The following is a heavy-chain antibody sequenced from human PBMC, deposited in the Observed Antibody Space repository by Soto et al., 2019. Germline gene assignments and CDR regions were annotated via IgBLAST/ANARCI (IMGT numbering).Heavy chain of an antibody. CDR3: ARGHSSSWYSGYYYYYGMDV. Sequence: SETLSLTCAVYGGSFSGYYWSWIRQPPGKGLEWIGEINHSGSTNYNPSLKSRVTISVDTSKNQFSLKLSSVTAADTAVYYCARGHSSSWYSGYYYYYGMDVWGQGTTVT. D-gene: IGHD6-13*01. J-gene: IGHJ6*02. CDR1: GGSFSGYY. CDR2: INHSGST. V-gene: IGHV4-34*01.